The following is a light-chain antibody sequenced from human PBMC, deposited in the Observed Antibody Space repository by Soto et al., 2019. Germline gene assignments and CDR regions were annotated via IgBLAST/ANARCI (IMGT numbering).Light chain of an antibody. V-gene: IGLV2-11*01. Sequence: QSALTQPRSVSGSPGQSVTISCTGTSSDVGVSRSVSWYQQHPGKAPKLIISDVTKRPSGVPYRFSGSKSGNTASLTISGLQAADEPDYYCCSYEGRVFFGTGTKLTVL. CDR1: SSDVGVSRS. CDR3: CSYEGRVF. CDR2: DVT. J-gene: IGLJ1*01.